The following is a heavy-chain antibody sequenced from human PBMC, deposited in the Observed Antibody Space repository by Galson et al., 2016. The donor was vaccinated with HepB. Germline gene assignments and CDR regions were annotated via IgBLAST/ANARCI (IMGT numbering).Heavy chain of an antibody. CDR3: ASSGYSSSWYDY. CDR2: ISGSSSTI. Sequence: SLRLSCAASGFTFSSYSMNWVRQAPGKGLEWVSYISGSSSTIYYADSVKGRFTISRDNAKNSLYLQMNSLRAEDTAVYYCASSGYSSSWYDYWGQGTLVTVSS. J-gene: IGHJ4*02. CDR1: GFTFSSYS. V-gene: IGHV3-48*01. D-gene: IGHD6-13*01.